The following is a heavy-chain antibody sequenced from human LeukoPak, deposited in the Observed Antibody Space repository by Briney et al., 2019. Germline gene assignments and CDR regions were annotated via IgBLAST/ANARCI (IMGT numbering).Heavy chain of an antibody. J-gene: IGHJ4*02. Sequence: GRSLRLSCAASGFTFSSYAMHWVRQAPGKGLEWVAVISYDGINQYSAESVKGRFTISRDNAKNSLYLQMNSLRAEDTAVYYCARDLGSGWYGGDYWGQGILVTVSS. CDR2: ISYDGINQ. V-gene: IGHV3-30*04. D-gene: IGHD6-19*01. CDR3: ARDLGSGWYGGDY. CDR1: GFTFSSYA.